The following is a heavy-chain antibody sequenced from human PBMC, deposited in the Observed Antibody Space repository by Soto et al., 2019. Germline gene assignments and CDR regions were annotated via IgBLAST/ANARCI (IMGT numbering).Heavy chain of an antibody. Sequence: EVQLVESGGGLVQPGGSLGLSCAASGFTFSNYWMSWVRQAPGKGLEWVANIKIDGDEKYYVDSVQGRFTISRDNAENSLYLQMNSLRAEDTAVYYCVRDWGANASTWGDHWGQGTLVTVSS. CDR1: GFTFSNYW. J-gene: IGHJ4*02. V-gene: IGHV3-7*05. D-gene: IGHD2-2*01. CDR3: VRDWGANASTWGDH. CDR2: IKIDGDEK.